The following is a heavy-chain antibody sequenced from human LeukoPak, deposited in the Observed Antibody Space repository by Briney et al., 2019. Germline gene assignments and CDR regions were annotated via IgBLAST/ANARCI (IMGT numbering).Heavy chain of an antibody. Sequence: GGSLRLSCAASGFTFSSYAMHWVRQAPGKGLEWVSGISWNSGSIGYADSVKGRFTISRDNAKNSLYLQMNSLRAEDTALYYCAKVVSSSSWSTFDYWGQGTLVTVSS. V-gene: IGHV3-9*01. CDR2: ISWNSGSI. CDR3: AKVVSSSSWSTFDY. CDR1: GFTFSSYA. D-gene: IGHD6-13*01. J-gene: IGHJ4*02.